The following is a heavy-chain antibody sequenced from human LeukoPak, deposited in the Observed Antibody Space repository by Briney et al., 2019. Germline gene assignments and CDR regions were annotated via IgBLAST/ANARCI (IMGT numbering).Heavy chain of an antibody. D-gene: IGHD3-16*01. CDR1: GVSISSYY. CDR2: IYYSGST. J-gene: IGHJ4*02. Sequence: SETLSLTGTVPGVSISSYYWSWLRKPPGKGLEWIGHIYYSGSTTYNPSLKSRVTISVDTSKNQFSLNLSSVTAADTAVYYCARGFGSPDYWGQGTLVTVSS. CDR3: ARGFGSPDY. V-gene: IGHV4-59*01.